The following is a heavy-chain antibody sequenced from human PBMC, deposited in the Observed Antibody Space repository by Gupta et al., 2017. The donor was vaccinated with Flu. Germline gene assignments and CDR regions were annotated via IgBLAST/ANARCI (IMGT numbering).Heavy chain of an antibody. V-gene: IGHV4-39*02. Sequence: QMQLQESGPGLVKPSETLSLTCTVSGGSISSSRFYWGWLRQPPGKGLEWIEYIYYSGRTYYNPSLKSRVTISVDTSKNHLSLKLSSVTAADTAVFYCARLVGCNDNSCYLGDGMDVWGQGTTVTVSS. CDR1: GGSISSSRFY. CDR3: ARLVGCNDNSCYLGDGMDV. J-gene: IGHJ6*02. CDR2: IYYSGRT. D-gene: IGHD1-26*01.